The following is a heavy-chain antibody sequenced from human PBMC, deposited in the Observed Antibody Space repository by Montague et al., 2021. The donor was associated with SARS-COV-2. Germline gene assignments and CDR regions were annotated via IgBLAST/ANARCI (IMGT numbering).Heavy chain of an antibody. CDR1: IGSISSGSYY. D-gene: IGHD6-25*01. CDR2: IYTSGXT. Sequence: TLSLTCTVSIGSISSGSYYWSWIRQPAGKGLEWIGRIYTSGXTXYXXXXKGRVTISVDTSKNQFSLKLSSVTAADTAVYYCARDGYSSGWNGLHWFDPWGQGTLVTVSS. CDR3: ARDGYSSGWNGLHWFDP. J-gene: IGHJ5*02. V-gene: IGHV4-61*02.